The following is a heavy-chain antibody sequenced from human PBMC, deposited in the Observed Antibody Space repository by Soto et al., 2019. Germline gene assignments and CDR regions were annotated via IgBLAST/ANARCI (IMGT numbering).Heavy chain of an antibody. CDR1: GDSVSSNSAA. CDR2: TYYRSKWYN. V-gene: IGHV6-1*01. J-gene: IGHJ6*02. CDR3: ARDRGYSSSAGGYYYYYYGMDV. D-gene: IGHD6-6*01. Sequence: PSQTVSLTCAISGDSVSSNSAAWNWIRQSPSRGLEWLGRTYYRSKWYNDYAVSVKSRITINPDTSKNQFSLQLNSVTPEDTAVYYCARDRGYSSSAGGYYYYYYGMDVWGQGTTVTVSS.